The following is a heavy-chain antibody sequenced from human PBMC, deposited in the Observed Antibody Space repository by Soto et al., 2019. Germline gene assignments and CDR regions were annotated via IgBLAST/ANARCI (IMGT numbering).Heavy chain of an antibody. CDR3: ARLIYGSGSWFDP. J-gene: IGHJ5*02. D-gene: IGHD3-10*01. V-gene: IGHV4-59*08. Sequence: QVQLQESGPGLVKPSETLSLTCTVSGGSISSYYWSWIRQPPGKGLEWIRYISYSGRTNYNPSLYSGVSITVDTSKSPFSLKLSSVPAADTAVYDCARLIYGSGSWFDPWGQGTLVTVSS. CDR2: ISYSGRT. CDR1: GGSISSYY.